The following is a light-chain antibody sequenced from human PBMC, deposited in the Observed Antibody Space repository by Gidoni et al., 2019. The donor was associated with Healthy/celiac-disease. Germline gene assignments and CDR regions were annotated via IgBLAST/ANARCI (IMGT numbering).Light chain of an antibody. V-gene: IGKV3-15*01. CDR3: QQYYNWLLT. J-gene: IGKJ4*01. Sequence: ETVMTQSPATLSISPGESATHSRRATHSVSSNLAWYQQKPGQAPRLLIYDAATRATGIPARFSGSGSGTEFTLTISSLQSEDFAVYYCQQYYNWLLTFGGGTKVEIK. CDR2: DAA. CDR1: HSVSSN.